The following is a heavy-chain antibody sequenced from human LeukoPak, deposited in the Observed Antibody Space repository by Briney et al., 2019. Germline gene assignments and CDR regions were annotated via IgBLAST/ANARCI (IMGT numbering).Heavy chain of an antibody. J-gene: IGHJ5*01. Sequence: SETLSLTCTVTDGPINIYYWNWLRHPPGKGLEWFGYNYDNGSTNYNASLKSRDTMSVDTSKNQFSLKLSSVTAADTAVYYCARLKWGTTSWFDPWGQGTLVTVAS. CDR1: DGPINIYY. D-gene: IGHD1-1*01. CDR3: ARLKWGTTSWFDP. V-gene: IGHV4-59*08. CDR2: NYDNGST.